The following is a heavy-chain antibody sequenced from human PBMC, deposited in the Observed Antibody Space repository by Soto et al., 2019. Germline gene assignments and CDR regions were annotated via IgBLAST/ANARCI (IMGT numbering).Heavy chain of an antibody. V-gene: IGHV4-34*01. CDR2: INHSGST. D-gene: IGHD3-10*01. Sequence: PSETLSLTCAVYGGSFSGYYWSWIRQPPGKGLEWIGEINHSGSTNYNPSLKSRVNISVDTSKNQFSLKLSSVTAADTAVYYCERRGINMVRGVGYYYYGKDVWGQRKTVTVS. CDR1: GGSFSGYY. J-gene: IGHJ6*01. CDR3: ERRGINMVRGVGYYYYGKDV.